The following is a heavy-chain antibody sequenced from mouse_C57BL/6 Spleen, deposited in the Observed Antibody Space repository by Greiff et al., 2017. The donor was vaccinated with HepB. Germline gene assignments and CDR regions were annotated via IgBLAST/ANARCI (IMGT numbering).Heavy chain of an antibody. CDR3: ARGHYYYGSSYAMDY. Sequence: DVKLQESGGGLVKPGGSLKLSCAASGFTFSDYGMHWVRQAPEKGLEWVAYISSGSSTIYYADTVKGRFTISRDNAKNTLFLQMTSLRSEDTAMYYCARGHYYYGSSYAMDYWGQGTSVTVSS. J-gene: IGHJ4*01. D-gene: IGHD1-1*01. CDR2: ISSGSSTI. V-gene: IGHV5-17*01. CDR1: GFTFSDYG.